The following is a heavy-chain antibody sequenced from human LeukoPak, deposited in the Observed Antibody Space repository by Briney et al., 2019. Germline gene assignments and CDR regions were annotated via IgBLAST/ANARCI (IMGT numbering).Heavy chain of an antibody. D-gene: IGHD6-19*01. J-gene: IGHJ4*02. CDR1: GFTVSSNY. Sequence: PGGSLRLSCAASGFTVSSNYMSWVRQAPGKGLEWVSVIYSGGSTYYADSVKGRFTISRDNSKNTLYLQMNSLRAEDTAVYYCARDLLGSGSDYWGQGTLVTVSS. CDR3: ARDLLGSGSDY. CDR2: IYSGGST. V-gene: IGHV3-53*01.